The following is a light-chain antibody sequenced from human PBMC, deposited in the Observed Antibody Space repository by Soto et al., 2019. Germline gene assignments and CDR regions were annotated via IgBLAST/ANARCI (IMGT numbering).Light chain of an antibody. J-gene: IGKJ1*01. CDR2: GAS. CDR3: QQYNNWRT. CDR1: QSISNN. Sequence: EIVMTQSPATLSVSPGERATLSCRASQSISNNLAWYQQKRGQAPRLLIYGASTRATGIPARFSGSGSGTEFTLIISSLQSEDFAFYYCQQYNNWRTFGQGTKVEI. V-gene: IGKV3-15*01.